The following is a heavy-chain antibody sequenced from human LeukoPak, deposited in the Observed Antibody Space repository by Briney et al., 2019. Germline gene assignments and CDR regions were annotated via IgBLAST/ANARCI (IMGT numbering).Heavy chain of an antibody. J-gene: IGHJ4*02. CDR2: IYYSGSP. CDR1: GGSISSNNHY. D-gene: IGHD1-1*01. Sequence: TSETLSLTCTVSGGSISSNNHYWGWIRQPPGKGLEWIGSIYYSGSPYYNPSLKSRVTISVDTSKNQFSLRLRSVTAADTAVYYCATWRTAKTGFDYWGQGTLVTVSS. CDR3: ATWRTAKTGFDY. V-gene: IGHV4-39*01.